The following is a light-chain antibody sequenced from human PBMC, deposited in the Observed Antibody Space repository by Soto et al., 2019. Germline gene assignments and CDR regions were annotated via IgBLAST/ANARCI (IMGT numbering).Light chain of an antibody. CDR3: QQLNSYPGT. CDR2: AAS. J-gene: IGKJ1*01. CDR1: PGISNY. V-gene: IGKV1-9*01. Sequence: DLHLTQSPSFLSASVGDRVTITCRASPGISNYLAWYQQKPGKAPKLLIFAASTLQSGVPSRFSGSGSGTEFTLTISSLQPEDFATYYCQQLNSYPGTFGQGTKVEIK.